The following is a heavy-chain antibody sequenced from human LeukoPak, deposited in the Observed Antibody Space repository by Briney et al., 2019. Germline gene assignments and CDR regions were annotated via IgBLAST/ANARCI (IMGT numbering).Heavy chain of an antibody. Sequence: APVKVSCKISEYSLSDLSIHWVRETPGEGLEWMGGFDSENNKTVYSQKFQGRLTLTEDTSADTAYMELTSLRSEDTAVYFCATDRVYRSSGRSWGFFDYWGQGTLVIVSS. CDR2: FDSENNKT. J-gene: IGHJ4*02. V-gene: IGHV1-24*01. D-gene: IGHD6-19*01. CDR3: ATDRVYRSSGRSWGFFDY. CDR1: EYSLSDLS.